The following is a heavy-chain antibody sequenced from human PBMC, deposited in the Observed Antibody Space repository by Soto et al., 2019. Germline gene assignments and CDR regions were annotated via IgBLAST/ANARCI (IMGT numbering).Heavy chain of an antibody. D-gene: IGHD2-2*01. CDR3: ATSTARGENDY. Sequence: EVQLVESGGGLVQPWGSRSLSCAASGFTFSDNWMSWVRQAPGKGQECVANIKTYGSENYYVDPVKGRFTISRDNANTSQYPHMNSVRAEAAAVYYCATSTARGENDYWGQGTLVAVSS. CDR1: GFTFSDNW. V-gene: IGHV3-7*05. J-gene: IGHJ4*02. CDR2: IKTYGSEN.